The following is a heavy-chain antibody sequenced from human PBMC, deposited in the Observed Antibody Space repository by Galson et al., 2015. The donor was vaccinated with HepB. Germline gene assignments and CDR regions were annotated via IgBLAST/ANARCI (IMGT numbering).Heavy chain of an antibody. V-gene: IGHV1-69*04. D-gene: IGHD3-16*01. Sequence: SVKVSCKASGGTFSSYTISWVRQAPGQGLEWMGRIIPILGIANYAQKFQGRVTITADKSTSTAYMELSSLRSEDTAVYYCARDGEVSYFDYWGQGTLVTVSS. CDR2: IIPILGIA. J-gene: IGHJ4*02. CDR1: GGTFSSYT. CDR3: ARDGEVSYFDY.